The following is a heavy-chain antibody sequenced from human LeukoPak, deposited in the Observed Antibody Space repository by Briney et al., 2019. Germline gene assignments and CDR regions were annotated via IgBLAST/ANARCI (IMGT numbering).Heavy chain of an antibody. CDR1: GGTFSSYA. Sequence: SVKVSCKASGGTFSSYAISWVRQAPGQGLEWMGGIIPIFGTANYAQKFQGRVAITADDSTSTAYLELRSLRSEDTAVYYCATYDIMTGFDYWGQGTLVTVSS. V-gene: IGHV1-69*13. J-gene: IGHJ4*02. D-gene: IGHD3-9*01. CDR3: ATYDIMTGFDY. CDR2: IIPIFGTA.